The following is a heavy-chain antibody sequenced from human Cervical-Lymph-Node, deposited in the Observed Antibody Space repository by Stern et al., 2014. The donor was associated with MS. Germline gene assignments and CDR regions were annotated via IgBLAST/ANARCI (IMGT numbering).Heavy chain of an antibody. Sequence: QVQLVQSGADVKKPGASVKVSCKASGYIFSNYFINWLRQVPGQGLEWMGRINPNNDKAVYAQQFQGRVTMTTDKPTTAAYMELRSLRSGDTAIYYCARDLVPTNGGNFAYWGQGTLVTVSS. J-gene: IGHJ4*02. CDR3: ARDLVPTNGGNFAY. CDR1: GYIFSNYF. D-gene: IGHD2-8*01. CDR2: INPNNDKA. V-gene: IGHV1-18*01.